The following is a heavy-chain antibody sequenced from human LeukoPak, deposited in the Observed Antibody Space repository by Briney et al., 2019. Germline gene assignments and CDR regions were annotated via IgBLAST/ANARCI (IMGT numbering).Heavy chain of an antibody. J-gene: IGHJ4*02. CDR3: AKYLSRAFDS. Sequence: GGSLRLSCAASGFTFRSYWMSWVRQAPGKGLEWLGHINQEASRTDHADSVKGRFAISRDNSRNLLYLHMSSLRAEDTAVYYCAKYLSRAFDSWGQGILVSVSS. D-gene: IGHD2/OR15-2a*01. V-gene: IGHV3-7*01. CDR2: INQEASRT. CDR1: GFTFRSYW.